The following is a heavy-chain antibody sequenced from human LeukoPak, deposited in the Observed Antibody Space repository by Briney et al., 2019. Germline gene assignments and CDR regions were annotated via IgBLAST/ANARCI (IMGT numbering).Heavy chain of an antibody. V-gene: IGHV4-38-2*02. D-gene: IGHD5-12*01. Sequence: SETLSLTCNVSGYSISSGYYWGWIRQPPGKALEWIGTVYHSGSTYYNPSLKSRVTVSVNTSKNQFSLRLNSVTAADTAMYYCAKSEGYGLIDYWGQGTRVTVSS. CDR3: AKSEGYGLIDY. CDR1: GYSISSGYY. CDR2: VYHSGST. J-gene: IGHJ4*02.